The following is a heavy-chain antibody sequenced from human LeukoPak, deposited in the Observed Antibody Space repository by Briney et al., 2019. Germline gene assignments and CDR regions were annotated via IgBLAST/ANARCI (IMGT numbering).Heavy chain of an antibody. CDR2: ISSSSSYI. CDR1: GFTFSSYS. Sequence: GGSLRLSCAASGFTFSSYSMNWVRQAPGKGLEWVSSISSSSSYIYYADSVKGRFTISRDNAKNSLYLQMNSLRAEDTAVYYCARHYDSSGYHRPPIDYWGQGTLVTVSS. J-gene: IGHJ4*02. CDR3: ARHYDSSGYHRPPIDY. D-gene: IGHD3-22*01. V-gene: IGHV3-21*01.